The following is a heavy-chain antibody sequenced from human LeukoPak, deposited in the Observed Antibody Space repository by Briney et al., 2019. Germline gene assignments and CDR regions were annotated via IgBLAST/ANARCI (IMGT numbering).Heavy chain of an antibody. CDR3: ASEAAAGTLDY. CDR2: IYYSGST. J-gene: IGHJ4*02. V-gene: IGHV4-59*01. Sequence: SETLSLTCTVSGGSISSYYWSWIGQPPGKGLEWIGYIYYSGSTNYNPSLKSRVTISVDTSKNQFSLKLSSVTAADTAVYYCASEAAAGTLDYWGQGTLVTVSS. CDR1: GGSISSYY. D-gene: IGHD6-13*01.